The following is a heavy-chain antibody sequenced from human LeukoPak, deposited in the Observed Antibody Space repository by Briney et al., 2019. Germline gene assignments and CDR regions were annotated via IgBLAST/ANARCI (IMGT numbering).Heavy chain of an antibody. V-gene: IGHV3-23*01. CDR3: AKKGRYYDSSGHYSLYY. CDR1: GFTFSSYA. CDR2: ISGSGGST. J-gene: IGHJ4*03. Sequence: GGSLTFSCAASGFTFSSYAMSWVRQAPGKGVEWVSAISGSGGSTYYADSVKGRFTISRDNSKNTLYLQMNSLRAEDTAVYYCAKKGRYYDSSGHYSLYYWGQGTMVTVSS. D-gene: IGHD3-22*01.